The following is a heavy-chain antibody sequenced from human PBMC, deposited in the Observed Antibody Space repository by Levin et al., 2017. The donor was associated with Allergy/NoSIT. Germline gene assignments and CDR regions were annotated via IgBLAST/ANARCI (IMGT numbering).Heavy chain of an antibody. CDR1: GGSFSGSY. D-gene: IGHD6-19*01. Sequence: RSQTLSLTCAVYGGSFSGSYWSWIRQPPGKGLEWIGEINHSGSTNYNPSLKSRVTISVDTSKNQFSLKLSSVTAADTAVYYCARGDRYYSSAAGNWGQGTLVTVSS. CDR2: INHSGST. CDR3: ARGDRYYSSAAGN. V-gene: IGHV4-34*01. J-gene: IGHJ4*02.